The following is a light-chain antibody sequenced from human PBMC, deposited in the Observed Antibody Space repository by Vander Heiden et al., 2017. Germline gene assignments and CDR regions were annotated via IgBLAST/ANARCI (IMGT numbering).Light chain of an antibody. Sequence: EIVMTQSPATLSVSPGERATLSCRASQSVRSNLAWYQQKPGQAPRLLIYDASTRATGIPARFSGSGSATEFTLTITSLQSEDFAVYYCHQYNDWPPFTFGPGTNVDIK. CDR1: QSVRSN. V-gene: IGKV3-15*01. CDR2: DAS. CDR3: HQYNDWPPFT. J-gene: IGKJ3*01.